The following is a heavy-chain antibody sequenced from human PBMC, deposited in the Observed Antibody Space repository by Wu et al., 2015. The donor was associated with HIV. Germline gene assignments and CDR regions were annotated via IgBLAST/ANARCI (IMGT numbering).Heavy chain of an antibody. CDR1: GYTFTGYY. J-gene: IGHJ4*02. CDR2: VNTHNGDT. D-gene: IGHD1-26*01. CDR3: VTEDRVGPSD. V-gene: IGHV1-2*02. Sequence: QVQLVPSGAEVKKPGASVKVSCKASGYTFTGYYMHWVRQAPGQGFEWMGWVNTHNGDTKYAQRLQGRVTLTRDTSISTAYMELNWLTFDDTAVYYCVTEDRVGPSDWGQGTRVTVSS.